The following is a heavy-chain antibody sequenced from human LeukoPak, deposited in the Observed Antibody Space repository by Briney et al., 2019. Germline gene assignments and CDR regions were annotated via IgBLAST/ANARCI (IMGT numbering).Heavy chain of an antibody. CDR3: AKDHGSGSYYNLPDY. CDR1: EFTFSSYA. CDR2: ISYDGSNK. V-gene: IGHV3-30-3*01. Sequence: GGSLRLSCAASEFTFSSYAMHWVRQAPGKGLEWVAVISYDGSNKYYADSVKGRFTISRDNSKNTLYLQMNSLRAEDTAFYYCAKDHGSGSYYNLPDYWGQGTLVTVSS. J-gene: IGHJ4*02. D-gene: IGHD3-10*01.